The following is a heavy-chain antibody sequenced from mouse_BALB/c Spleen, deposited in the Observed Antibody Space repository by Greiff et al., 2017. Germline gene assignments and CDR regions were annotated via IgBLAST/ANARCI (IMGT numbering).Heavy chain of an antibody. CDR1: GFSLTSYG. CDR2: IWAGGST. J-gene: IGHJ4*01. CDR3: ARDQLRAAMDY. Sequence: VKLQESGPGLVAPSQSLSITCTVSGFSLTSYGVHWVRQPPGKGLEWLGVIWAGGSTNYNSALMSRLSISKDNSKSQVFLKMNSLQTDDTAMYYCARDQLRAAMDYWGQGTSVTVSS. D-gene: IGHD3-1*01. V-gene: IGHV2-9*02.